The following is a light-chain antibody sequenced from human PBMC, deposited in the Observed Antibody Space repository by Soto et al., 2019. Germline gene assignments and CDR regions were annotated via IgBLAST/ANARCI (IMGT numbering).Light chain of an antibody. CDR2: YDD. J-gene: IGLJ3*02. V-gene: IGLV1-36*01. Sequence: QSVLTQPPSVSEAPRQWFTISCSGSSSNIGNNAVNWYQQLPGKAPKLLIYYDDLLPSGVSDRFSGSKSDTSASLAISGLQSEDEADYYCAAWDDSLNSWVFGGGTKLTVL. CDR1: SSNIGNNA. CDR3: AAWDDSLNSWV.